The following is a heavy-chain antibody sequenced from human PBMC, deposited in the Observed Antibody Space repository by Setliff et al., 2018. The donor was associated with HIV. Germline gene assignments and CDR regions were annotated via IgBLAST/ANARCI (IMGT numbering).Heavy chain of an antibody. CDR1: GGSISTSY. Sequence: SETLSLTCTVSGGSISTSYRNWIRQPPGKGLEWIAYIYISGTTNYNPSLKRRVTISLDTSRNQFSLKLGSVTAAGTAMYYCARERCSGGCCNGFDIWGQGTMVTFSS. CDR2: IYISGTT. CDR3: ARERCSGGCCNGFDI. V-gene: IGHV4-4*09. J-gene: IGHJ3*02. D-gene: IGHD2-15*01.